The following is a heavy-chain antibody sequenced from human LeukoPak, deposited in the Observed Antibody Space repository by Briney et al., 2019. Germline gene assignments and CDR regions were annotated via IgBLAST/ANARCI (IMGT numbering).Heavy chain of an antibody. D-gene: IGHD6-13*01. V-gene: IGHV1-2*02. CDR3: AGSSSWDNWFDP. CDR1: GYTFTGYY. J-gene: IGHJ5*02. Sequence: ASLKVSCKASGYTFTGYYMHWVRQAPGQGLEWMGWINPNSGGTNYAQKFQGRVTMTRDTSISTAYMELSRLRSDDTAVYYCAGSSSWDNWFDPWGQGTLVTVSS. CDR2: INPNSGGT.